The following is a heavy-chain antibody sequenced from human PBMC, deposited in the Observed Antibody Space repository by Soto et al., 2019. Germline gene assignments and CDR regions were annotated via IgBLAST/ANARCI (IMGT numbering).Heavy chain of an antibody. Sequence: GGSLRLSCAASGFTFSDYYMSWIRQAPGKGLEWVSYISSSGSTIYYADSVKGRFTISRDNAKNSLYLQMNSLRAEDTAVYYCASPPRVAVAGTSDAFDIWGKGKMVTVPS. D-gene: IGHD6-19*01. CDR1: GFTFSDYY. CDR3: ASPPRVAVAGTSDAFDI. J-gene: IGHJ3*02. V-gene: IGHV3-11*01. CDR2: ISSSGSTI.